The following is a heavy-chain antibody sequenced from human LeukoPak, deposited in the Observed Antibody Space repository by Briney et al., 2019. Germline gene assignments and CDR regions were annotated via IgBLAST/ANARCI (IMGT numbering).Heavy chain of an antibody. CDR1: GFSFSSYW. D-gene: IGHD2-21*01. Sequence: GGSLRLSSAASGFSFSSYWMVWVRRAPGKGLVWVSRIKSDGTGATYADSVRGRFTMSRDNAENTLFLQMNSLRAEDTAVYYCARDQDGPNCYMDVWGKGTTVTVSS. CDR3: ARDQDGPNCYMDV. CDR2: IKSDGTGA. J-gene: IGHJ6*04. V-gene: IGHV3-74*01.